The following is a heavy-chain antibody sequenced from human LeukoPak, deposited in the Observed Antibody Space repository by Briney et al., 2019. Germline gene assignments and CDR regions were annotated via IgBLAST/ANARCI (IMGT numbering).Heavy chain of an antibody. J-gene: IGHJ4*02. CDR2: INPSGGST. V-gene: IGHV1-46*01. CDR1: GYTFTSYY. CDR3: ARMGGPYCSGGSCYLAPRHFDY. Sequence: GASVKVSCRASGYTFTSYYMHWVRQALAEGLVGMVIINPSGGSTSYAQKFQGRVTMTRDTSTSTVYMELSSLRSEDTAVYYCARMGGPYCSGGSCYLAPRHFDYWGQGTLVTVSS. D-gene: IGHD2-15*01.